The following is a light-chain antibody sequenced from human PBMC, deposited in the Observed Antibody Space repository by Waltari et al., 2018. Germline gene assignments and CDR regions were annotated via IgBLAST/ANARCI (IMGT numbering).Light chain of an antibody. CDR3: CSYAGRNIWV. V-gene: IGLV2-23*02. Sequence: QSALTQPASVSVSPGQSFTISCTGTSSDVGFYNLVSWYQQHPGKAPELVVYEVISRPSGVSNRFSGSKSGNTASLTISGLQAEDEADYYCCSYAGRNIWVFGGGTKLTVL. CDR1: SSDVGFYNL. CDR2: EVI. J-gene: IGLJ3*02.